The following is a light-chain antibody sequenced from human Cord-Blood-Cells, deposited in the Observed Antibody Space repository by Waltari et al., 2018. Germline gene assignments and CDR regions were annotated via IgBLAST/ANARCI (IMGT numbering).Light chain of an antibody. CDR3: QSYDSSLSGSV. Sequence: QSVLTQPPSVSGAPGQRVPISCTGSSSNIGAGYDVHWYQQLPGTAPKLLIYGNSNRPSGVPDRFSGSKSGTSASLAITGLQAEDEAGYYCQSYDSSLSGSVFGGGTKLTVL. CDR2: GNS. V-gene: IGLV1-40*01. J-gene: IGLJ2*01. CDR1: SSNIGAGYD.